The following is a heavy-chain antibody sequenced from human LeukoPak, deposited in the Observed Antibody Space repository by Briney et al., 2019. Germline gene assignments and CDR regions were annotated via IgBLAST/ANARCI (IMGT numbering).Heavy chain of an antibody. Sequence: PGGSLRLSCAASGFTVSTYYMTWVRQAPGKGLECVSVIYSGGSTYYADSVKGRFTISRDTSKNTLYLQMNSLRAEDTAVYYCARREGSGLLDYWGQGTLVTVSS. V-gene: IGHV3-53*05. CDR2: IYSGGST. J-gene: IGHJ4*02. CDR1: GFTVSTYY. CDR3: ARREGSGLLDY. D-gene: IGHD6-19*01.